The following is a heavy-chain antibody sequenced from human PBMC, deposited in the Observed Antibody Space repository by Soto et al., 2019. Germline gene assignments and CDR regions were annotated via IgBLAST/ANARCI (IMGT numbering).Heavy chain of an antibody. V-gene: IGHV4-59*01. Sequence: QVQLQESGPGLVKPSETLSLTCTVSGGSISTYYWSWIRQPPGKGLEWVGYIYHNGDTNYNPSLKSRVPTSVDTSTNQFSLKLSSVTAADTAVYCCARDGYSGVDPGGQGTLVTVSS. CDR1: GGSISTYY. CDR3: ARDGYSGVDP. J-gene: IGHJ5*02. D-gene: IGHD6-13*01. CDR2: IYHNGDT.